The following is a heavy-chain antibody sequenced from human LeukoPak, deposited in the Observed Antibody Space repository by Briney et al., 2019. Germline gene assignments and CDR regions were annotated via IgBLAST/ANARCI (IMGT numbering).Heavy chain of an antibody. Sequence: SETLSLTCTVSGGSISSYYWSWIRQPPGKGLEWIGYIYYSGSTNYNPSLKSRVTISVDTSKNQFSLKLSSVTAADTAVYYCARHYGSGSYYRKGSVLFDYWGQGTLVTVSS. CDR1: GGSISSYY. CDR2: IYYSGST. D-gene: IGHD3-10*01. CDR3: ARHYGSGSYYRKGSVLFDY. V-gene: IGHV4-59*01. J-gene: IGHJ4*02.